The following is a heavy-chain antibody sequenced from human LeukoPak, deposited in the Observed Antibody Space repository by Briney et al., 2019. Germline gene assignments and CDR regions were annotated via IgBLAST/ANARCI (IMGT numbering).Heavy chain of an antibody. CDR1: GGSISSYY. CDR3: ARGLEYFDSSGYYPGDAFDI. Sequence: SETLSLTCTVSGGSISSYYWGWIRQPPGKGLEWIGYIYYSGSTNYNPSLKSRVTISVDTSKNQFSLKLRSVTAADTAVYYCARGLEYFDSSGYYPGDAFDIWGQGTMVTVSS. J-gene: IGHJ3*02. D-gene: IGHD3-22*01. V-gene: IGHV4-59*01. CDR2: IYYSGST.